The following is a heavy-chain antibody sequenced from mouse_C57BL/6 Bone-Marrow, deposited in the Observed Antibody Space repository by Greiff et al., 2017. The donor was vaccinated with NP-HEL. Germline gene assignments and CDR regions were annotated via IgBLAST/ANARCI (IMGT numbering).Heavy chain of an antibody. D-gene: IGHD1-1*01. Sequence: QLQQSGAELARPGASVKLSCKASGYTFTSYGISWVKQRTGQGLEWIGEIYPRSGNTYYNEKFKGKATLTADKSSSTAYMELRSLTSEDSAVYFCARWGYYGSRTGYFDVWGTGTTVTVSS. CDR1: GYTFTSYG. J-gene: IGHJ1*03. CDR2: IYPRSGNT. V-gene: IGHV1-81*01. CDR3: ARWGYYGSRTGYFDV.